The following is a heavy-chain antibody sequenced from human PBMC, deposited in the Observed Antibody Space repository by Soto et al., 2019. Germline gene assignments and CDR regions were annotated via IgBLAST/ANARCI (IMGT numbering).Heavy chain of an antibody. D-gene: IGHD5-18*01. CDR1: GFVLSSYS. V-gene: IGHV3-48*01. CDR3: ARSYSYGFGY. Sequence: EVQLVESGGGLVQPGGSLRLSCAASGFVLSSYSMSWVRQAPGKGLEWVSYIGTGTRTRYYADSVKGRFTISRDNGTNSLFLQMNSLRAADTALYYCARSYSYGFGYWGQGTLVTVSS. CDR2: IGTGTRTR. J-gene: IGHJ4*02.